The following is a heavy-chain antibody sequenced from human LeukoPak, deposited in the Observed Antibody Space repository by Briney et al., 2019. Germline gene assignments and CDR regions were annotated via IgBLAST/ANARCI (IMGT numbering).Heavy chain of an antibody. J-gene: IGHJ6*02. Sequence: GGSLRLSCAVSGFTFSTYAMHWVRQAPGQGLEWMAFISYDGRDKYYADSVKGRFTISRDNSKNTLYLQMNSLRVEDTAVYYCVNVVAATDYYYYGMDVWGQGTTVTVSS. V-gene: IGHV3-30*18. CDR1: GFTFSTYA. CDR2: ISYDGRDK. D-gene: IGHD2-15*01. CDR3: VNVVAATDYYYYGMDV.